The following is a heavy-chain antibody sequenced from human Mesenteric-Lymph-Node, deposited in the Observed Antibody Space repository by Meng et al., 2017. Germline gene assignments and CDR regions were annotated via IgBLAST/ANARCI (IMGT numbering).Heavy chain of an antibody. CDR2: INHSGST. V-gene: IGHV4-34*01. CDR1: GGSFSGYY. CDR3: ARETHYGSGWFDP. J-gene: IGHJ5*02. Sequence: GSLRLSCAVYGGSFSGYYWSWIRQPPGKGLEWIGEINHSGSTNYNPSLKSRVTISVDTSKNQFSLKLSSVTAEDTAVYYCARETHYGSGWFDPWGQGTLVTVSS. D-gene: IGHD4-17*01.